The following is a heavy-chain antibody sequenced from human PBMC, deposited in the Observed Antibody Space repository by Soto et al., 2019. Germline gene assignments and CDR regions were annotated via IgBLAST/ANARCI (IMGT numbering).Heavy chain of an antibody. CDR3: ARDLGDYSNYEGYYYYMDV. Sequence: GGSLRLSCAASGFTFSSYSMNWVRQAPGKGLEWVSSISSSSSYIYYADSVKGRFTISRDNAKNSLYLQMNSLRAEDTAVYYCARDLGDYSNYEGYYYYMDVWGKGTMVTVSS. D-gene: IGHD4-4*01. V-gene: IGHV3-21*01. J-gene: IGHJ6*03. CDR2: ISSSSSYI. CDR1: GFTFSSYS.